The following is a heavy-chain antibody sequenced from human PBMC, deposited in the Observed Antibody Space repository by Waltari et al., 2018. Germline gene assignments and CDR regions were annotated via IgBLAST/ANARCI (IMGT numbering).Heavy chain of an antibody. CDR1: GFTISSYE. D-gene: IGHD3-3*01. CDR3: ARDLTIWDGMDV. J-gene: IGHJ6*02. V-gene: IGHV3-48*03. Sequence: EVQLVESGGGLVQPGGSLRLSCAASGFTISSYEMNWVRQAPGKGWWWVSYIGSSGATIYYADSWKGRFTISRDNAKNSLYLQMNSLRAEDTAVYYCARDLTIWDGMDVWGQGTTVTVSS. CDR2: IGSSGATI.